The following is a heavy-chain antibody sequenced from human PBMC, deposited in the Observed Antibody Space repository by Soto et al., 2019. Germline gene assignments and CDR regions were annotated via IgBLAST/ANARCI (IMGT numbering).Heavy chain of an antibody. CDR2: ISSDGSNK. CDR3: ARDKDDYGNYGDY. J-gene: IGHJ4*02. Sequence: QVQLVESGGGVVQPGRSLRLSCAASGFTFRRYSMHWVRQAPGKGLEWVAIISSDGSNKNYADSVKGRFTISRDSCKNTVYLQMNSLRAEDTAVYYCARDKDDYGNYGDYWGQGTLVTVSS. CDR1: GFTFRRYS. D-gene: IGHD4-17*01. V-gene: IGHV3-30-3*01.